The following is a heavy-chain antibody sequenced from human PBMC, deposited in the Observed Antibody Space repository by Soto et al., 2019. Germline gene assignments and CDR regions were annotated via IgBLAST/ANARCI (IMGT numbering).Heavy chain of an antibody. V-gene: IGHV3-23*01. D-gene: IGHD6-13*01. CDR1: GFTFSSYA. CDR2: ISGSGGST. Sequence: GGSLRLSCAASGFTFSSYAMSWVRQAPGKGLEWVSAISGSGGSTYYADSVKGRFTISRDNSKNTLYLQMNSLRAEDTAVYYCAKGVRAAAGYYYYGMDVWGQGTTVTVSS. J-gene: IGHJ6*02. CDR3: AKGVRAAAGYYYYGMDV.